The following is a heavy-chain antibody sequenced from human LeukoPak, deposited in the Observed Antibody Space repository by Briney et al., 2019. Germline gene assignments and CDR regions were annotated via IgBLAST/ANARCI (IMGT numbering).Heavy chain of an antibody. CDR1: GFTFSSYW. CDR2: IKPDGSDK. D-gene: IGHD4-17*01. J-gene: IGHJ2*01. V-gene: IGHV3-7*01. Sequence: GGSLRLSCAASGFTFSSYWMSWVRQAPGKGLEWVANIKPDGSDKYYVDSVKGRFTISRDNAKDSLYLQMNSLRAEDTAVYYCARDWAVTPRYFDLWGRGTLVTVSS. CDR3: ARDWAVTPRYFDL.